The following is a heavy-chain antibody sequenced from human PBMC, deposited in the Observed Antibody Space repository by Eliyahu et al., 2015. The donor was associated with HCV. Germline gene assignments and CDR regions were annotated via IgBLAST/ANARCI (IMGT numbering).Heavy chain of an antibody. Sequence: EVQLVESGGGLVQPGGSLKLXCAASGFTFXGSAMHWVREASGKGLEWVGRIRSKTNSYATAYAASVKGRFTISRDDSKNTAYLQMNSLKTEDTAVYYCSRHGGYCSGGSCYYWFDPWGQGTLVTVSS. CDR1: GFTFXGSA. CDR3: SRHGGYCSGGSCYYWFDP. J-gene: IGHJ5*02. D-gene: IGHD2-15*01. CDR2: IRSKTNSYAT. V-gene: IGHV3-73*01.